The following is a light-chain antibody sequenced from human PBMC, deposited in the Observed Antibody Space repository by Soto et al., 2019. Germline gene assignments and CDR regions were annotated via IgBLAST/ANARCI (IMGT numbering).Light chain of an antibody. Sequence: VLMTQSPLSLPVTLGQPSSISCRSNQRLVHSDGIAYFSWFQQRPGRSPRRLIYKVSNRDSGVPARFSGSGSGTDFALKISRVEAEDVGVYYCMQGTHWPITFGQGTRLEIK. CDR2: KVS. CDR3: MQGTHWPIT. J-gene: IGKJ5*01. V-gene: IGKV2-30*02. CDR1: QRLVHSDGIAY.